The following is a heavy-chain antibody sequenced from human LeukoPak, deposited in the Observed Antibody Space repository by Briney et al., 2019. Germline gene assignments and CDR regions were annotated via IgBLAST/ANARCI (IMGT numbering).Heavy chain of an antibody. D-gene: IGHD3-10*01. CDR1: GGSISSYY. J-gene: IGHJ2*01. Sequence: PSETLSLTCTVSGGSISSYYWSWIRQPPGKGLEWIGYIYYSGSTNYNPSLKSRVTISVDTSKNQFSLKLSSVTAADTAVYYCARSVLRSGGLDLWGRGTLVTVSS. V-gene: IGHV4-59*08. CDR3: ARSVLRSGGLDL. CDR2: IYYSGST.